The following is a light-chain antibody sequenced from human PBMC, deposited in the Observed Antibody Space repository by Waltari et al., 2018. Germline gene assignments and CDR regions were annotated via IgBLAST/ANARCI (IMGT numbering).Light chain of an antibody. CDR1: QSVRNN. V-gene: IGKV3-15*01. J-gene: IGKJ3*01. CDR3: HQYDDWACT. CDR2: GSS. Sequence: EIVMTQSPATLSVSPGQRAPLSCRASQSVRNNLAWYQQKPVLAPRLLIYGSSTLALGFPARFSARGSRTEFTLTISCLQSEVFAVYYCHQYDDWACTFSPGTNVDI.